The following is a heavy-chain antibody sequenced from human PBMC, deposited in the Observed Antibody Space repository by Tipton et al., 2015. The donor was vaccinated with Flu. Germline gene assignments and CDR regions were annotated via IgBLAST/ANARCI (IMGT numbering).Heavy chain of an antibody. D-gene: IGHD3-22*01. V-gene: IGHV4-34*01. CDR3: ARGVYDSSGYYYGFDY. J-gene: IGHJ4*02. CDR1: GGSFSGYY. CDR2: INHSGST. Sequence: TLSLTCAVYGGSFSGYYWSWIRQPPGKGLEWIGEINHSGSTNYNPSLKSRVTISVDTSKNQFSLKLSSVTAADTAVYYCARGVYDSSGYYYGFDYWGQGTLVTVSS.